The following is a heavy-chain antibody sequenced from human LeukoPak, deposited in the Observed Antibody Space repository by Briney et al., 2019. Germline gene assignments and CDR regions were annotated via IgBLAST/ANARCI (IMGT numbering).Heavy chain of an antibody. CDR3: ARDFYDDAFDI. J-gene: IGHJ3*02. Sequence: PSETLSLTCTVSGGSISSGDYYWSWIRQPPGKGLEWIGHIYYSGSTYYNPSLKSRVTISVDTSKNQFSLKLSSVTAADTAVYYCARDFYDDAFDIWGQGTKVTVSS. V-gene: IGHV4-30-4*01. CDR2: IYYSGST. D-gene: IGHD3-16*01. CDR1: GGSISSGDYY.